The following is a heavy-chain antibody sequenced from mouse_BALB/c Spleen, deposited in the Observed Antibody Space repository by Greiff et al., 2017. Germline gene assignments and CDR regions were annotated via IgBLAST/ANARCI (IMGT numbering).Heavy chain of an antibody. J-gene: IGHJ4*01. Sequence: EVQLQESGPELVKPGASVKIPCKASGYTFTDYNMDWVKQSHGKSLEWIGDINPNNGGTIYNQKFKGKATLTVDKSSSTAYMELRSLTSEDTAVYYCARGPYYYGSSSYAMDYWGQGTSVTVSS. CDR1: GYTFTDYN. D-gene: IGHD1-1*01. CDR3: ARGPYYYGSSSYAMDY. CDR2: INPNNGGT. V-gene: IGHV1-18*01.